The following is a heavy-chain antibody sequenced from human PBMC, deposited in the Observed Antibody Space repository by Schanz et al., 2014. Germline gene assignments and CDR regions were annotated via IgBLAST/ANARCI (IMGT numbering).Heavy chain of an antibody. CDR1: GGSIRSGTYY. CDR2: VFPNGIT. CDR3: ARGGYGSGSYREFDY. Sequence: QVQLQESGPGLAKPSQTLSLTCTVSGGSIRSGTYYWSWIRQPAGKALEWVGRVFPNGITNYNPSLKSRVTISLDTSNNQFSLKLNSVTAADTAVYYCARGGYGSGSYREFDYWGQGTLVTVSS. D-gene: IGHD3-10*01. J-gene: IGHJ4*02. V-gene: IGHV4-61*02.